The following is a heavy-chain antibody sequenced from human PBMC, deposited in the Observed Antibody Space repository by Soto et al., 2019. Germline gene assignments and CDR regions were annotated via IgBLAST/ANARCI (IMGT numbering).Heavy chain of an antibody. Sequence: QVQLVQSGAEVKKPGASVKVSCKASGYTFTSYAMHWVRQAPGQRLEWMGWINAGNGNTKYSQKFQGRVTITRDTSASTAYMELSSLRSEDTAMYYCARDQAALWPYYFDYWGQGTLVTVSS. CDR2: INAGNGNT. CDR3: ARDQAALWPYYFDY. J-gene: IGHJ4*02. D-gene: IGHD2-15*01. V-gene: IGHV1-3*01. CDR1: GYTFTSYA.